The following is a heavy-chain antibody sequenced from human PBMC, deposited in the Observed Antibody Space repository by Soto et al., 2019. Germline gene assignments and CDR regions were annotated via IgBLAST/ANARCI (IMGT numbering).Heavy chain of an antibody. CDR2: LDPEDGET. D-gene: IGHD3-10*01. J-gene: IGHJ4*02. V-gene: IGHV1-24*01. CDR3: SRVDPGETSPFDH. Sequence: ASVKVSCKVSGYTLNDLSIHWVRQAPGKGLEWMGGLDPEDGETIYAQSFQGRVTMTRDTSTSTVYMEVSSLRSEDTAVYYCSRVDPGETSPFDHWGQGTLVTVAS. CDR1: GYTLNDLS.